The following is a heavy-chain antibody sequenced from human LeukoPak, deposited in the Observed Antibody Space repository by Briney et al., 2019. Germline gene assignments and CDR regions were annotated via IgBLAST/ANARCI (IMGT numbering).Heavy chain of an antibody. Sequence: GESLKISCKGSGYSFTSYWIGWVRQMPGKGLEWMGIIYPGDSDTRYSPSFQGQVTISADKSISTAYLQWSSLKASDTAMYYCARAFHSFRGVTKNWFDPWGQGTLVTVSS. CDR1: GYSFTSYW. CDR3: ARAFHSFRGVTKNWFDP. V-gene: IGHV5-51*01. D-gene: IGHD3-10*01. CDR2: IYPGDSDT. J-gene: IGHJ5*02.